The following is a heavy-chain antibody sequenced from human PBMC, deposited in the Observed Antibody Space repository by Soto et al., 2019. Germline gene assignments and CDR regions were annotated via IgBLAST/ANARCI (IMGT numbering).Heavy chain of an antibody. Sequence: GGSLRLSCAASGFTFSNAWMSWVRQAPGKGLEWVGRIKSKTDGGTTDYAAPVKGRFTISRDDSKNTLYLQMKSLKPDATDVYYCTTDTQESRMGYYYYYYYMDVWGKGTTVTVSS. J-gene: IGHJ6*03. CDR2: IKSKTDGGTT. CDR1: GFTFSNAW. CDR3: TTDTQESRMGYYYYYYYMDV. V-gene: IGHV3-15*01.